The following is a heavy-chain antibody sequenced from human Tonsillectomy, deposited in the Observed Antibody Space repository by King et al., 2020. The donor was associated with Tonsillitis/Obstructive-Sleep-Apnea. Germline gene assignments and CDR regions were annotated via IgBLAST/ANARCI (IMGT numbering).Heavy chain of an antibody. CDR1: GFTFGDYA. J-gene: IGHJ3*02. CDR2: IRSKAYGGTT. CDR3: TRDREVTMVRDPIEALDI. D-gene: IGHD3-10*01. Sequence: VQLVESGGGLVQPGRSLRLSCTASGFTFGDYAMSWVRQAPGKGLEWVGFIRSKAYGGTTEYAASVKGRFTISRDDSKSIAYLQINSLKTEDTAVYYCTRDREVTMVRDPIEALDIWGQGTMVTVSS. V-gene: IGHV3-49*04.